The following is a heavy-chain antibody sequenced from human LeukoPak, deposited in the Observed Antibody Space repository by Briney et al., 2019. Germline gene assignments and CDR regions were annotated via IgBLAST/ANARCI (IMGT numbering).Heavy chain of an antibody. Sequence: GGSLGLSCAASGFTFSSYWMSWVRQAPGKGLEWVANIKQDGSEKYYVDSVKGRFTISRDNAKNSLYLQMNSLRAEDTAVYYCARTYGDLYYYYYYGMDVWGQGTTVTVSS. CDR2: IKQDGSEK. V-gene: IGHV3-7*01. CDR3: ARTYGDLYYYYYYGMDV. D-gene: IGHD4-17*01. CDR1: GFTFSSYW. J-gene: IGHJ6*02.